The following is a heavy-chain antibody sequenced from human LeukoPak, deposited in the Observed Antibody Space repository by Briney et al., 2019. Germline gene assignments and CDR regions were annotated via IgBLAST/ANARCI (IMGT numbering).Heavy chain of an antibody. Sequence: QPGGSLRLSCAASGFTFSSYGMHWVRQALGKGLEWVAVISYDGSNKYYADSVKGRFTISRDNSKNTLYLQMNSLRAEDTAVYYCAKMAAAPPLSGYWGQGTLVTVSS. CDR3: AKMAAAPPLSGY. D-gene: IGHD3-3*01. CDR1: GFTFSSYG. J-gene: IGHJ4*02. CDR2: ISYDGSNK. V-gene: IGHV3-30*18.